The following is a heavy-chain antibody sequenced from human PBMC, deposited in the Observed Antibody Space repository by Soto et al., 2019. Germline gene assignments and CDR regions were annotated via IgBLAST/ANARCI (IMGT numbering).Heavy chain of an antibody. CDR2: ISYDGSTE. CDR3: ARIWLDFVVVRIPSAWGGNDN. J-gene: IGHJ4*02. V-gene: IGHV3-30-3*01. Sequence: QVQLVESGGGVVQPGRSLRLSCAASGFTFNSYAMNWVRQAPGKGLEWVSVISYDGSTEYYADSVRGRFTISRDNSKNTQYLRMNNLRAEDTAVYYCARIWLDFVVVRIPSAWGGNDNWGQGTLVTVSS. D-gene: IGHD2-2*01. CDR1: GFTFNSYA.